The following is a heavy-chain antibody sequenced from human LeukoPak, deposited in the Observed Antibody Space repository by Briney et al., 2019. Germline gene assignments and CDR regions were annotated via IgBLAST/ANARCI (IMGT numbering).Heavy chain of an antibody. CDR1: GGSISSYY. V-gene: IGHV4-59*01. J-gene: IGHJ4*02. CDR3: ARDRGYYYDSSGYDY. D-gene: IGHD3-22*01. Sequence: SETLSLTCTVSGGSISSYYWSWIRQPPGKGLEWIGYIYYSGSTNYNPSLKSRVTISVDTSKNQFSLKLSSATAADTAVYYCARDRGYYYDSSGYDYWGQGTLVTVSS. CDR2: IYYSGST.